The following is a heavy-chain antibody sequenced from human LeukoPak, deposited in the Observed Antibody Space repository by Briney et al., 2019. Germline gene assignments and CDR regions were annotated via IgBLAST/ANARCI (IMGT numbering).Heavy chain of an antibody. CDR3: ARDTPYDSSGYYYVST. D-gene: IGHD3-22*01. CDR2: IYYSGST. V-gene: IGHV4-31*03. CDR1: GGSISSGGYY. Sequence: SETLSLTCTVSGGSISSGGYYWSWVRQHPGKGREWVGYIYYSGSTYYNPSLKSRVTISVDTSKNQFSLKLSSVTAADTAVYYCARDTPYDSSGYYYVSTWGQGTLVTVSS. J-gene: IGHJ5*02.